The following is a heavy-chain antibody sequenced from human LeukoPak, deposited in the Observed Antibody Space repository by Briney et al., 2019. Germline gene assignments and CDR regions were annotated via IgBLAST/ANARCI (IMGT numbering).Heavy chain of an antibody. J-gene: IGHJ4*02. Sequence: SETLSLTCTVSCGSISSYYWIWIRQPAGKGLECIGRIYISGSTNYNPSLKSRVTMSVDTSKNQFPLKLSSVTAADTAVYYCAGDRGTWNDDGFDYWGQGTLVTVSS. D-gene: IGHD1-1*01. CDR3: AGDRGTWNDDGFDY. CDR2: IYISGST. V-gene: IGHV4-4*07. CDR1: CGSISSYY.